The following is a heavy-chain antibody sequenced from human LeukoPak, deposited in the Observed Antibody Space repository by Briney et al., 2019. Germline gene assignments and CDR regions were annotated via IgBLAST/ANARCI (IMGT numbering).Heavy chain of an antibody. CDR1: GGSISSSSYY. J-gene: IGHJ4*02. Sequence: SETLSLTCTVSGGSISSSSYYWGWIRQPPGKGLEWIGSIYYSGSTYYNPSLKGRVTISVDTSKNQFSLKLSSVTAADTAMYYCARYIAAAGPAYWGQGTLVTVSS. D-gene: IGHD6-13*01. CDR3: ARYIAAAGPAY. CDR2: IYYSGST. V-gene: IGHV4-39*01.